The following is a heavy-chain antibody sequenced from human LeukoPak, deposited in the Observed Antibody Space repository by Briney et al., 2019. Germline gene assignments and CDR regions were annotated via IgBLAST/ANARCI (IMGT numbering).Heavy chain of an antibody. V-gene: IGHV3-7*03. Sequence: PGGSLRLSCAASGFAFSSYWMSWVRQAPGKGLEWVANIKQDGSDKHYVDSVKGRFTISRDNAKNTLYLQMNSLRAEDTAVYYCAKDPRDIVVVPAAIGYYFDYWGQGTLVTVSS. CDR2: IKQDGSDK. J-gene: IGHJ4*02. CDR1: GFAFSSYW. D-gene: IGHD2-2*02. CDR3: AKDPRDIVVVPAAIGYYFDY.